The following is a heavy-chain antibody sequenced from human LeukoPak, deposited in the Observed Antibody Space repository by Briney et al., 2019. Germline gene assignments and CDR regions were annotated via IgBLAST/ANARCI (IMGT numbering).Heavy chain of an antibody. CDR3: ARGYSSSWYGDAFDI. CDR1: GYPFSSYS. J-gene: IGHJ3*02. D-gene: IGHD6-13*01. CDR2: IKQDGSEK. Sequence: GGSLRLSCVASGYPFSSYSMSWVRQAPGKGLEWVANIKQDGSEKYYVDSVKGRFTISRDNAKNSLYLQMNSLRAEDTAVYYCARGYSSSWYGDAFDIWGQGTMVTVSS. V-gene: IGHV3-7*01.